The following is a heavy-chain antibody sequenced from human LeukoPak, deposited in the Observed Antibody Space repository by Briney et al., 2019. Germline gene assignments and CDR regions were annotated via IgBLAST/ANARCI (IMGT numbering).Heavy chain of an antibody. CDR1: GDSVSSNSTA. J-gene: IGHJ3*02. Sequence: SQTLSLTCAISGDSVSSNSTACNWIRQSPSRGLEWLGRIYYRSKWYSDYAVSVKSRITINPDTSKNQFSLQLNSVTPEDTAVYYCVRGGQGDGYSADEAFDIWDQGTMVTVSS. CDR3: VRGGQGDGYSADEAFDI. CDR2: IYYRSKWYS. V-gene: IGHV6-1*01. D-gene: IGHD5-24*01.